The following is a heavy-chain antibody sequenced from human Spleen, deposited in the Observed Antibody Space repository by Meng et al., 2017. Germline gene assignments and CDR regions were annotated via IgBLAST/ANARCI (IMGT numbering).Heavy chain of an antibody. CDR3: ARVYRGDYYDSSGYERWPGASTPFDY. D-gene: IGHD3-22*01. CDR2: ISYEGSDKDK. V-gene: IGHV3-30*04. J-gene: IGHJ4*02. CDR1: GFTFSIYT. Sequence: GGSLRLSCAASGFTFSIYTMHWVRQAPGKGLEWVAVISYEGSDKDKYYADSVKGRFTISRDNSKNTLYLQMNSLRAEDTAVYYCARVYRGDYYDSSGYERWPGASTPFDYWGQGTLVTVSS.